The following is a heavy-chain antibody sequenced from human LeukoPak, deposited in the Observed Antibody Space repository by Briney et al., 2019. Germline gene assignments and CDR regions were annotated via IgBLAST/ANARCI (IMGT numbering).Heavy chain of an antibody. CDR2: ISSSGSTI. J-gene: IGHJ4*02. Sequence: GGSLRLSCAASGFTFSSYEMNWVRPAPGKGLEWVSYISSSGSTIYYADSVKGRFTISRDNAKNSLYLQMNSLRAEDTAVYYCARLRGSYVDYWGQGTLVTVSS. CDR1: GFTFSSYE. V-gene: IGHV3-48*03. CDR3: ARLRGSYVDY. D-gene: IGHD3-10*01.